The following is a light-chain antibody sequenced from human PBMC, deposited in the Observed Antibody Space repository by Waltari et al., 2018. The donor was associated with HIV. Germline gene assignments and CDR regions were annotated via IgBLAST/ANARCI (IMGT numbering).Light chain of an antibody. J-gene: IGKJ1*01. CDR2: GAS. V-gene: IGKV3-20*01. CDR3: QQHDIYTWT. Sequence: EIVLTQSPGTLSLSPGERATLSCGASQSVDSSFLGWYQQKPGQAPRLLIFGASSRATGTPDRFSGSGSGTDFTLTVSRLEPEDFAVYYCQQHDIYTWTFGPGTRVDIK. CDR1: QSVDSSF.